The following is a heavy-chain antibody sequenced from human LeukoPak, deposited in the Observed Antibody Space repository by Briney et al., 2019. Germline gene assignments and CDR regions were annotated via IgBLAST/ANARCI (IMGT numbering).Heavy chain of an antibody. D-gene: IGHD5-12*01. CDR1: GYIFTDYY. J-gene: IGHJ4*02. CDR2: INPNSGDT. Sequence: EASVKVSCKASGYIFTDYYMYWVRQAPGQGLEWMGWINPNSGDTNYAQKFQGRVTMTRDTSITTAYMELRRLRSDDTAVYYCARPLGESSGYDRAFDYWGQGTLVTVSS. V-gene: IGHV1-2*02. CDR3: ARPLGESSGYDRAFDY.